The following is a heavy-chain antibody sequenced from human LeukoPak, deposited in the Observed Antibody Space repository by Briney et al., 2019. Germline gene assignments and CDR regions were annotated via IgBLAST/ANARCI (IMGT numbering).Heavy chain of an antibody. CDR1: GFTFTNYA. Sequence: GGSLRLSCAASGFTFTNYAMHWVRQAPGKGLEYVSAVSYNGGSTYYADSVKGRFTISRDNSKNTLYLQMGSLTAEDMAVYYCARDIAAAGTTGSFDYWGQGTLVTVSS. V-gene: IGHV3-64*02. J-gene: IGHJ4*02. D-gene: IGHD6-13*01. CDR2: VSYNGGST. CDR3: ARDIAAAGTTGSFDY.